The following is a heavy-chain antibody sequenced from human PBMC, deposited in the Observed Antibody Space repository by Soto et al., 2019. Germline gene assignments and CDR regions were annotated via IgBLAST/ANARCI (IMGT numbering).Heavy chain of an antibody. Sequence: ASVKVSCKAPGYTFTGYYMHWVRQAPGQGLEWMGWINPNSGGTNYAQKFQGWVTMTRDTSISTAYMELSRLRSDDTAVYYCARGWYSGSYKGDYYYGMDVWGQGTTVTVSS. CDR1: GYTFTGYY. CDR2: INPNSGGT. D-gene: IGHD1-26*01. V-gene: IGHV1-2*04. CDR3: ARGWYSGSYKGDYYYGMDV. J-gene: IGHJ6*02.